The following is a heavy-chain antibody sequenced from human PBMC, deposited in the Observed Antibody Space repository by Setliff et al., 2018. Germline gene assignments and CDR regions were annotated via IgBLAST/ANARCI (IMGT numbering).Heavy chain of an antibody. J-gene: IGHJ4*02. V-gene: IGHV3-11*01. D-gene: IGHD2-21*02. CDR1: GFRFSDHC. Sequence: GGSLSLSCVGSGFRFSDHCMTWVRQAPGKGLEWLSDISSGGETISYTDSVKGRFTTSRDNAKNSLYLQMNSLRAEDTAVYYCARRLRGSAWYVRLGEDYWGQGVLVTVSS. CDR3: ARRLRGSAWYVRLGEDY. CDR2: ISSGGETI.